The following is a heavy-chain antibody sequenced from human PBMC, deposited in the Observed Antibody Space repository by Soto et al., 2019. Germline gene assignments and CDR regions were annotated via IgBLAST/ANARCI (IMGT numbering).Heavy chain of an antibody. D-gene: IGHD2-21*01. CDR2: VYYDGST. V-gene: IGHV4-59*03. J-gene: IGHJ4*02. Sequence: SETLSLTCTVSGDSINNYEWSWIRQAPGRTLEWIGYVYYDGSTSYNPSLASLVTMSVDTTRNPFSLKLTSLNAADPAVYYCAKSRRTPAEAYTLDYWGRGTRVTVSS. CDR3: AKSRRTPAEAYTLDY. CDR1: GDSINNYE.